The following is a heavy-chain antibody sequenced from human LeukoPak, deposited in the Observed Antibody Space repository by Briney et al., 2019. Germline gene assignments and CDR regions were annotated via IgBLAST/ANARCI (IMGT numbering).Heavy chain of an antibody. CDR1: GGSISSSSNY. Sequence: PSETLSLTCTVSGGSISSSSNYWGWIRQPPGKGLEWIGSIYYSGTTYYNPSLKSRVTISVDTSKSQFSLKLSSVTAADTAVYYCATTTIRLGYWGQGTLVTVSS. V-gene: IGHV4-39*07. CDR2: IYYSGTT. J-gene: IGHJ4*02. D-gene: IGHD1-26*01. CDR3: ATTTIRLGY.